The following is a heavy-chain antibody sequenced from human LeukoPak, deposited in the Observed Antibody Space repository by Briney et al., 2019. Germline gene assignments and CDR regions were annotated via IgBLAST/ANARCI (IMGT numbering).Heavy chain of an antibody. CDR2: INHSGST. V-gene: IGHV4-34*01. Sequence: PSETLSLTCAVYGGSFSGYYWSWIRQPPGKGLEWIGEINHSGSTNYNPSLMSRVTISVDTSKNQFSLKLSSVTAADTAVYYCARGPYYYDSSGYYVIDPWGQGTLVTVSS. J-gene: IGHJ5*02. CDR1: GGSFSGYY. D-gene: IGHD3-22*01. CDR3: ARGPYYYDSSGYYVIDP.